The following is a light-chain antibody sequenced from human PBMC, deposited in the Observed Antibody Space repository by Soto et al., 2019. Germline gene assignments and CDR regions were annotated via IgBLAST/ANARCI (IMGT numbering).Light chain of an antibody. V-gene: IGKV3-20*01. Sequence: ETVLTQSPGTLSLSPGERATVSCRASQSVGGSSLAWYQQRPGQAPRLLIYDTSKRATGIPDRFSGSGSGTDFTLTISRLEPEDFAVCYCQQYQNSPRTFGQGTKVEIK. CDR3: QQYQNSPRT. J-gene: IGKJ1*01. CDR1: QSVGGSS. CDR2: DTS.